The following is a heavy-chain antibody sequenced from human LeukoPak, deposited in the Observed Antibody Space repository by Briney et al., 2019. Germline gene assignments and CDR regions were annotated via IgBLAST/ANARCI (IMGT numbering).Heavy chain of an antibody. D-gene: IGHD3-22*01. Sequence: GASVKVSCKASGNTFNSYGISRVRQAPGQGLEWMGWISAYNGNTNYAQKLQGRVTMTADTSTSTAYMELSSLRSEDTAVYYCARIPNYYDSSGYYGFLDYWGQGTLVTVSS. CDR1: GNTFNSYG. J-gene: IGHJ4*02. CDR3: ARIPNYYDSSGYYGFLDY. V-gene: IGHV1-18*01. CDR2: ISAYNGNT.